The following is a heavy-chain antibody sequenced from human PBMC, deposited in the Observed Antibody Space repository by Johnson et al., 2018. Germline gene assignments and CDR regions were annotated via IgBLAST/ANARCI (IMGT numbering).Heavy chain of an antibody. J-gene: IGHJ1*01. CDR1: GFIFDDYA. D-gene: IGHD1-26*01. V-gene: IGHV3-9*01. CDR2: ISWNSGKI. Sequence: VQLVESGGGLVQPGRSXRLSCAASGFIFDDYAMHWVRQAPGKGLEWVSDISWNSGKIAYADSVKGRFTISRDNAKKSLYLQMNSLRPEDTAVYYCVKGSTFAAISGVYFQHWGQGTLVTVSS. CDR3: VKGSTFAAISGVYFQH.